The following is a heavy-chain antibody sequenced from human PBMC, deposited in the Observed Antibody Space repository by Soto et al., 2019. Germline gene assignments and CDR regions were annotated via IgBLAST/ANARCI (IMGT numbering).Heavy chain of an antibody. V-gene: IGHV3-23*01. D-gene: IGHD3-22*01. CDR2: ISGSGGST. Sequence: PGGSLRLSCAASGFTFSSYAMSWVRQAPGKGLEWVSAISGSGGSTYYADSVKGRFTISRDNSKNTLYLQMNSLRAEDTAVYYCAKAGGDSSGYYEFDYWGQGTLVTVSS. CDR3: AKAGGDSSGYYEFDY. CDR1: GFTFSSYA. J-gene: IGHJ4*02.